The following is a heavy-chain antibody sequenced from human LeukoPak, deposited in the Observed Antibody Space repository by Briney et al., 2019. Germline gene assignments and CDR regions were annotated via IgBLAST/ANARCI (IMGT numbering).Heavy chain of an antibody. D-gene: IGHD7-27*01. V-gene: IGHV4-34*01. Sequence: SETLSLTCAVYGGSFSGYYWSWIRQPPGKGLEWIGEINHSGSTNYNPSLRSRVTISVDTSKNQFSLKLSSVTAADTAVYYCARYPHWGYTLDWYFDLWGRGTLVTVSS. CDR2: INHSGST. CDR3: ARYPHWGYTLDWYFDL. CDR1: GGSFSGYY. J-gene: IGHJ2*01.